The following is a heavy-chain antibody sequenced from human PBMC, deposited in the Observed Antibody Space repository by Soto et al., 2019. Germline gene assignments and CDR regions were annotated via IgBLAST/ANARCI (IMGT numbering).Heavy chain of an antibody. Sequence: QVQLVESGGGVVQPGRSLRLSCAASGFTFSSYGMHWVRQAPGKGLEWVAVIWYDGSNKYYADSVKGRFTISRDNSKTTLYLQMNSLRAEDTAVYYCARDRGGDHGFDYWGQGTLVTVSS. J-gene: IGHJ4*02. D-gene: IGHD2-21*02. CDR2: IWYDGSNK. CDR3: ARDRGGDHGFDY. V-gene: IGHV3-33*01. CDR1: GFTFSSYG.